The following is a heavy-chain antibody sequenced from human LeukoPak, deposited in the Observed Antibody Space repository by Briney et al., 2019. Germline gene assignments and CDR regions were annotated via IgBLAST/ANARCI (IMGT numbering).Heavy chain of an antibody. Sequence: MAGGSLRLSCATSGFTFSSYSMNWVRQAPGKGLEWVSSISSSSSYIYYADSVKGRFTISRDNAKNSLYLQMNSLRAEDTAVYYCATLYYYDSSGYPVDYWGQGTLVTVSS. CDR2: ISSSSSYI. D-gene: IGHD3-22*01. J-gene: IGHJ4*02. V-gene: IGHV3-21*01. CDR3: ATLYYYDSSGYPVDY. CDR1: GFTFSSYS.